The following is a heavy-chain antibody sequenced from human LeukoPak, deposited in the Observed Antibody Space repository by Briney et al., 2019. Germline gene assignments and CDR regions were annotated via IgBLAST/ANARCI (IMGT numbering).Heavy chain of an antibody. J-gene: IGHJ4*02. CDR3: ASNIWFGESPYDY. V-gene: IGHV3-48*03. Sequence: GGSLRLSCAASGFTFSSYEMNWVRQAPGKGLEWVSYISSSGSTIYYADSVKGRFTISRDNAKNSLYLQMNGLRAEDTAVYYCASNIWFGESPYDYWGQGTLVTVSS. CDR1: GFTFSSYE. D-gene: IGHD3-10*01. CDR2: ISSSGSTI.